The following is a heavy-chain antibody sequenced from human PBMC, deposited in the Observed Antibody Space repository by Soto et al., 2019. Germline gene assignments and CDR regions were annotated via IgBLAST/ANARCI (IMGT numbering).Heavy chain of an antibody. Sequence: EVQLVESGGGLVQPGGSLRLSCAASGFTFRSYSMNWLRQAPGKGLEWVSYISSSSSTIYYADCVKGRFTISRDNAKYSLYLQMNSLRDEDTAVYYCARDGLDRGGYSKDFDYWGQGTLVTVSS. D-gene: IGHD3-22*01. CDR1: GFTFRSYS. J-gene: IGHJ4*02. CDR2: ISSSSSTI. CDR3: ARDGLDRGGYSKDFDY. V-gene: IGHV3-48*02.